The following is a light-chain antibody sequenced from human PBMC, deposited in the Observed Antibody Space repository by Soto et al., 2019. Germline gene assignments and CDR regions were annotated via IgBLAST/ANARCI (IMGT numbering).Light chain of an antibody. V-gene: IGKV3-15*01. J-gene: IGKJ1*01. CDR1: QSVGAN. CDR2: GAS. CDR3: LQYNNWPPWT. Sequence: EIVMTQSPVTLSVSPGERATLSCRASQSVGANLAWYQQKPGQAPRLLIHGASTRATGIPARFSGSGSGIEFTLTISSLQSEDFATYYCLQYNNWPPWTFGQGTKV.